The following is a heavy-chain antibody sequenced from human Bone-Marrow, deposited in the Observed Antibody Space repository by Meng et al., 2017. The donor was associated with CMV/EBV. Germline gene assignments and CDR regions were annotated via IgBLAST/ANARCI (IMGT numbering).Heavy chain of an antibody. D-gene: IGHD3-10*01. CDR1: GGSINNSSYY. CDR2: IYYSGST. CDR3: ARSRLWFGELLPLGY. Sequence: SETLSLTCTVSGGSINNSSYYWGWIRQSPGKGLEWIGNIYYSGSTYYQPSLKRRVTITVDTSKNQFSLKLSSVTAADTAVYYCARSRLWFGELLPLGYWGQGTLVTVSS. V-gene: IGHV4-39*07. J-gene: IGHJ1*01.